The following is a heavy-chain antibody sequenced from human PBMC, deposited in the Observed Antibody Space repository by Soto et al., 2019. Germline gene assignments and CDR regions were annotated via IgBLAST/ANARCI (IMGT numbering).Heavy chain of an antibody. D-gene: IGHD3-9*01. CDR3: AKLRYFDWSAYNWFEY. V-gene: IGHV3-53*01. CDR1: GFSVSTSH. J-gene: IGHJ5*01. Sequence: GGSLRLSCAAAGFSVSTSHISWVRQAPGKGLEWVSVIYSGGATHYAVSVKGRLIISRDKSKNTVDLQMNSLRAEDTAVYHCAKLRYFDWSAYNWFEYWGQGTPVTVSS. CDR2: IYSGGAT.